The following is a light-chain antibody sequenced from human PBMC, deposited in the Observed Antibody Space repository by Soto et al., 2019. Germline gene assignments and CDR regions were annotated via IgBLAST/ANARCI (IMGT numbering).Light chain of an antibody. CDR1: ESLLHSNGYND. Sequence: DIVMTQSPLSLPVTPGEPAAVSCRSSESLLHSNGYNDLDWYLQKPGQSPQLLIYLGSNRASGVSDRFSGRGSGTDFTLKISRVEAEDVGDYYCMQALQTPVTIGQGTRLEI. J-gene: IGKJ5*01. V-gene: IGKV2-28*01. CDR3: MQALQTPVT. CDR2: LGS.